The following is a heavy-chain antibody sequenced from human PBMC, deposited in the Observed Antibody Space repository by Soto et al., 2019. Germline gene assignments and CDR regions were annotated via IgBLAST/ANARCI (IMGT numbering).Heavy chain of an antibody. J-gene: IGHJ3*02. CDR2: ISPYNGKT. Sequence: QLVQSGAEVKNPGTSVKVSCTASDYAFSSFGIDWVRQAPGQGLEWMGWISPYNGKTKYAQNLKDRVTLTTDASTTTAYMEMRSLTSDDTAIYYCARVSRVGSNAGASCDIWGQGPMVAVSS. D-gene: IGHD1-26*01. CDR3: ARVSRVGSNAGASCDI. V-gene: IGHV1-18*01. CDR1: DYAFSSFG.